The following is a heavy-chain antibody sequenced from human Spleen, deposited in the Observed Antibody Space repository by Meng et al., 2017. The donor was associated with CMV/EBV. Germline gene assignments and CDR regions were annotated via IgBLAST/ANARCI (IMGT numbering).Heavy chain of an antibody. Sequence: PLRQVGAGLLNPSEYLSRPCAVSCWSVSGYYWSWLRQPPGKGLEWIGEINHSGSTNYNPSLKSRVTISVDTSKNQFSLKLSSVTAADTAVYYCARGRRPFDYWGQGTLVTVSS. V-gene: IGHV4-34*01. D-gene: IGHD1-1*01. CDR2: INHSGST. CDR1: CWSVSGYY. J-gene: IGHJ4*02. CDR3: ARGRRPFDY.